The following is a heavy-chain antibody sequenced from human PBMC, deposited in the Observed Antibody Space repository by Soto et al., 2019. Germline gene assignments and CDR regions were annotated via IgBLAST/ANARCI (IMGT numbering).Heavy chain of an antibody. Sequence: QVQLQQWGAGLLKTSETLSLTCAVYGGSFSGYYWSWIRQPPGKGLEWIGEINHSGSTNYNPSLKSRVTISVDTSKNQFSLKLSSVTAADKAVYYCARASVQVVVVIRKKFDYWGQGTLVTVSS. CDR2: INHSGST. CDR3: ARASVQVVVVIRKKFDY. V-gene: IGHV4-34*01. J-gene: IGHJ4*02. D-gene: IGHD3-22*01. CDR1: GGSFSGYY.